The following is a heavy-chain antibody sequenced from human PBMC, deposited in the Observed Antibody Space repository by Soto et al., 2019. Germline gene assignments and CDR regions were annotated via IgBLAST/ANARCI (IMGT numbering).Heavy chain of an antibody. Sequence: SETLSLTCAVSGGSINNNFWSLVRQPPGKGLEWIGEIYQTGSINYNPSLRSRVTISVDKSKNQLSLKVDSVTAADTAFYYCVRGNDNYDFWNNWSLDPWGQGTLFTVSS. CDR2: IYQTGSI. D-gene: IGHD3-3*01. CDR1: GGSINNNFW. V-gene: IGHV4-4*02. J-gene: IGHJ5*02. CDR3: VRGNDNYDFWNNWSLDP.